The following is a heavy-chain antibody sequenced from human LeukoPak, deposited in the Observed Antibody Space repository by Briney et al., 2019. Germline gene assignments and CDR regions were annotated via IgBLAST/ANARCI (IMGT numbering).Heavy chain of an antibody. D-gene: IGHD2-2*01. J-gene: IGHJ4*02. CDR3: ARPDCSSKDRKLLPF. CDR2: IYPSDSYT. CDR1: GYMFTNYW. Sequence: GESLKISCKASGYMFTNYWINWVRLVPGKGLEWMGRIYPSDSYTDYSPSFQGHVTISADKSISTAYLQWNTLQASDTALYYCARPDCSSKDRKLLPFWGQGTQVTVSS. V-gene: IGHV5-10-1*01.